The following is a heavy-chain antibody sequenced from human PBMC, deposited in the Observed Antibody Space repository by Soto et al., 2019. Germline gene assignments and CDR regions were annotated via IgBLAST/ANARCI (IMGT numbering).Heavy chain of an antibody. D-gene: IGHD7-27*01. CDR3: ATLGSISPLDY. V-gene: IGHV5-10-1*03. Sequence: EVQLVQSGAEVKEPGESLRISCKASGYNFNKYWITWVRQMPGKGLEWVGRIHPSDSSTNYNPPFQGHVTISTDRSMTTTSLQWSSLKASDTAIYYCATLGSISPLDYWGQGTLVTVSS. CDR1: GYNFNKYW. CDR2: IHPSDSST. J-gene: IGHJ4*02.